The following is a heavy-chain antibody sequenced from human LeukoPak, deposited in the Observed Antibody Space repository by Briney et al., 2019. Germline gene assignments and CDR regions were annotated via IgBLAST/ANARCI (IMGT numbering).Heavy chain of an antibody. CDR1: RFTFSTYS. V-gene: IGHV3-48*01. J-gene: IGHJ3*02. CDR2: ISSSSTNI. Sequence: GGSLRLSCAASRFTFSTYSMNWVRQAPGRGLEWVSYISSSSTNIYYKDSVKGRFAISRDNAKNSLYLHMTSLRAEDTAVYYCVRNDGDNAFDIWGQGTMVIVSS. D-gene: IGHD4-17*01. CDR3: VRNDGDNAFDI.